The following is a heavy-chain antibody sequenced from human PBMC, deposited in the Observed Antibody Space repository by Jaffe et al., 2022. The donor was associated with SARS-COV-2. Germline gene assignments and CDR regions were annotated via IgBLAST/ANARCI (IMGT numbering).Heavy chain of an antibody. J-gene: IGHJ3*02. CDR2: INTNTGNP. CDR1: GYSLSSFA. V-gene: IGHV7-4-1*02. D-gene: IGHD4-17*01. CDR3: ARDSGGDYTGAFDI. Sequence: QVQLVQSGSELKKPGASVKVSCKASGYSLSSFAINWVRQAPGQGLEWMGWINTNTGNPTYAQGFTRRFVFSLDTSVSTAYLQISSLKAEDTAVYYCARDSGGDYTGAFDIWGQGTMVTVSS.